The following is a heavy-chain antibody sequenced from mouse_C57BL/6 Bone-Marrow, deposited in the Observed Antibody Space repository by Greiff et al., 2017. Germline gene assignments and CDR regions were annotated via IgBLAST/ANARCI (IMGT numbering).Heavy chain of an antibody. D-gene: IGHD2-4*01. CDR2: INPNYGTT. CDR1: GYSFTDYN. J-gene: IGHJ4*01. Sequence: EVKLMESGPELVKPGASVKISCKASGYSFTDYNMNWVKQSNGKSLEWIGVINPNYGTTSYNQKFKGKATLTVDPSSSPAYMQLNSLTSEDSAVYYCARGYDYDYAMDYWGQGTSVTVSS. CDR3: ARGYDYDYAMDY. V-gene: IGHV1-39*01.